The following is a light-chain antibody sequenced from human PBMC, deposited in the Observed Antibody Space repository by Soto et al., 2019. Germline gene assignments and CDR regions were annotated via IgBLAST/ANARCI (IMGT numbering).Light chain of an antibody. V-gene: IGKV1-5*01. J-gene: IGKJ1*01. Sequence: DIQLTQSPSTLSASVGDRVTITCRASQGITGWLAWYQQKPGKAPKLLIFDASTLESGVPPRFTGSGSGTEFTLSSSNLQEDDFATYYCQQYQRYWTFGHGTKVEV. CDR2: DAS. CDR3: QQYQRYWT. CDR1: QGITGW.